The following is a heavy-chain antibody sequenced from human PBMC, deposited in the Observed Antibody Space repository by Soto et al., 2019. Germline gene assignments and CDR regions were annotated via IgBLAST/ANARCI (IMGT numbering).Heavy chain of an antibody. D-gene: IGHD3-10*01. J-gene: IGHJ6*01. CDR2: TIPALGKT. Sequence: VKVSCKTSGDNMKKNVFTWVRLAPGKGLEWMGGTIPALGKTHYIEKFQGRVTITVDDATRTVYMEVRDLTSEDTAIYYCARGPFRPSGMDVWGQGTTVAVSS. CDR1: GDNMKKNV. V-gene: IGHV1-69*10. CDR3: ARGPFRPSGMDV.